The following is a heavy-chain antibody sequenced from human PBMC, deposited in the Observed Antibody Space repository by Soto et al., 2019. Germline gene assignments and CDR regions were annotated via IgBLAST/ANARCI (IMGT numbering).Heavy chain of an antibody. CDR3: ARPANGYSYAHGDYYYYGMDV. J-gene: IGHJ6*02. V-gene: IGHV1-69*13. Sequence: SVKVSCKASGGTFSRYAISWVRQAPGQGLEWMGGIIPTFGTANYAQKFQGRVTITADESTSTAYMELSSLRSEDTAVYYCARPANGYSYAHGDYYYYGMDVWGQGTTVTVSS. D-gene: IGHD5-18*01. CDR1: GGTFSRYA. CDR2: IIPTFGTA.